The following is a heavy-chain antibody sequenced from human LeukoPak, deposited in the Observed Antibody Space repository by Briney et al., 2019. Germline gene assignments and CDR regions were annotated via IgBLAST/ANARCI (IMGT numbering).Heavy chain of an antibody. CDR1: GFTFSSYG. CDR3: ASEGLRVIDY. Sequence: GGSLRLSCAASGFTFSSYGMHWVRQAPGKGLEWVANIEHDGSEKYYVDSVKGRFTISRDNAKNSLSLQMNSLRAEDTAVYYCASEGLRVIDYWGQGTLVTVSS. CDR2: IEHDGSEK. V-gene: IGHV3-7*01. D-gene: IGHD3-22*01. J-gene: IGHJ4*02.